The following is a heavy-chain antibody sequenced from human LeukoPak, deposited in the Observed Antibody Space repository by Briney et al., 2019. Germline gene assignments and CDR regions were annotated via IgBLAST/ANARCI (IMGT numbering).Heavy chain of an antibody. J-gene: IGHJ4*02. CDR2: INTNTGNP. D-gene: IGHD3-10*01. V-gene: IGHV7-4-1*02. Sequence: ASVKVSCKASGYTFTSYDINWVRQAPGQGLEWMGWINTNTGNPTYAQGFTGRFVFSLDTSVSTAYLQISSLKAEDTAVYYCARDYESFGELSDYWGQGTLVTVSS. CDR3: ARDYESFGELSDY. CDR1: GYTFTSYD.